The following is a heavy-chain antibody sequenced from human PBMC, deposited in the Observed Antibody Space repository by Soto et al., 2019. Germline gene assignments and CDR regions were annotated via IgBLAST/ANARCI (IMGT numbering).Heavy chain of an antibody. CDR1: GYTFTTYG. D-gene: IGHD3-10*01. Sequence: QGQLEQSAPEVKKPGASVKVSCKASGYTFTTYGISWVRQAPGQGLEWMGWINTHNGNTNYAQNLQGRVIMTADTSTSTAYMELRSLRSDDTAVYYCTREGSAPYYYYGIDAWGQGTTVTVSS. J-gene: IGHJ6*02. CDR3: TREGSAPYYYYGIDA. V-gene: IGHV1-18*01. CDR2: INTHNGNT.